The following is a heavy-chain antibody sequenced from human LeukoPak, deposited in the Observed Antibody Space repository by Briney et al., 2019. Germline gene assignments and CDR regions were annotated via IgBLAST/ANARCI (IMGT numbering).Heavy chain of an antibody. CDR2: INPSGGST. J-gene: IGHJ4*02. CDR3: ARGVHEYDILTGSYWDY. Sequence: ASVKVSCKASGYTFTSYYMHWVRQAPGHGLEWMGIINPSGGSTSYAQKFQGRVTMTRGTSTSTVYMELSSLRSEDTAVYYCARGVHEYDILTGSYWDYWGQGTLVTVSS. V-gene: IGHV1-46*01. CDR1: GYTFTSYY. D-gene: IGHD3-9*01.